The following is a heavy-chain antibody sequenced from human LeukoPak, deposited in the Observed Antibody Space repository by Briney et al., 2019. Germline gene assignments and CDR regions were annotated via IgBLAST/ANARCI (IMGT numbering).Heavy chain of an antibody. CDR3: ARDSSSWIYSGYEGGPDY. J-gene: IGHJ4*02. D-gene: IGHD5-12*01. V-gene: IGHV3-30*04. Sequence: GGSLRLSCAASGFTFSSYAMHWVRQAPGEGLEWVAVISYDGSNKYYADSVKGRFTISRGNSKNTLYLQMNSLRAEDTAVYYCARDSSSWIYSGYEGGPDYWGQGTLVTVSS. CDR2: ISYDGSNK. CDR1: GFTFSSYA.